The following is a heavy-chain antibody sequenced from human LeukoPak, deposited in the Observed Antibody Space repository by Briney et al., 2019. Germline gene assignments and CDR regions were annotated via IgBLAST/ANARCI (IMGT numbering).Heavy chain of an antibody. CDR1: GGSFSGYY. CDR2: INHSGST. V-gene: IGHV4-34*01. Sequence: SETMSLTCAVYGGSFSGYYWSWIRQPPGKGLEWIGEINHSGSTNYNPSLKSRVTISVDTSKNQFSLKVSSVTGADTAVYFCARDPAGPYWGQGSLRTVSS. CDR3: ARDPAGPY. J-gene: IGHJ4*02.